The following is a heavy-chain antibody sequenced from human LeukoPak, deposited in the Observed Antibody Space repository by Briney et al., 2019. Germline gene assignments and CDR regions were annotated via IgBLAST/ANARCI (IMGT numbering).Heavy chain of an antibody. Sequence: GGSLRLSCAASGFTFSSYWMSWVRQAPGKGLEWVANIKQDGSEKYYVDSVKGRFTISRDNAKNSLYLQMNSLRAEDTAVYYCARVRVLLWFGEPLGMDVWGQGTTVTVSS. CDR3: ARVRVLLWFGEPLGMDV. V-gene: IGHV3-7*01. CDR2: IKQDGSEK. J-gene: IGHJ6*02. CDR1: GFTFSSYW. D-gene: IGHD3-10*01.